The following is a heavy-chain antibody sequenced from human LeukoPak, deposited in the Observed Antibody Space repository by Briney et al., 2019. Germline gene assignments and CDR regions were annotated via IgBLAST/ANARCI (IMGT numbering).Heavy chain of an antibody. V-gene: IGHV1-69*04. Sequence: SVKVSCKASGGTFSSYAISWVRQAPGQGLEWVGRIITIFGIANYAQKFQGRVTITADKSTSTAYMELSSLRSEDTAVYYCAREVRGYCSSTSCPPRGMDVWGQGTTVTVSS. CDR2: IITIFGIA. CDR1: GGTFSSYA. CDR3: AREVRGYCSSTSCPPRGMDV. D-gene: IGHD2-2*01. J-gene: IGHJ6*02.